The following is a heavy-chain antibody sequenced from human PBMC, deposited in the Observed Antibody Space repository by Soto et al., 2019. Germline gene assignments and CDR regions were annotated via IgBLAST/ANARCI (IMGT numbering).Heavy chain of an antibody. CDR1: GLTFSRYA. Sequence: QVQLVESGGGVVQPGRSLRLSCAASGLTFSRYAMHWVRQAPGKGLEWVAVIIYDGSNKHYEDYVEGRFTISRDNSKNTLYLQMNSLRAEDTAVYYCAAELGNTGYDGHDYWGQGTLVNVSS. CDR3: AAELGNTGYDGHDY. CDR2: IIYDGSNK. D-gene: IGHD5-12*01. V-gene: IGHV3-30*04. J-gene: IGHJ4*02.